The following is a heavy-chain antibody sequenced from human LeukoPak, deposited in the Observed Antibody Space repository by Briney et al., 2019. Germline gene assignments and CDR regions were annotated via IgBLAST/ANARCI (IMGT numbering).Heavy chain of an antibody. D-gene: IGHD1-26*01. J-gene: IGHJ4*02. V-gene: IGHV4-61*02. CDR1: GGAINSESYY. CDR2: IYVSGST. Sequence: KTSETLSLTCTVSGGAINSESYYWSWIRQPAGKGLEWIGRIYVSGSTNYNPSLKSRVTISVDTSKNQFSLKLSSVTAADTAVYYCARHLGGSTYYFDYWGQGTLVTVSS. CDR3: ARHLGGSTYYFDY.